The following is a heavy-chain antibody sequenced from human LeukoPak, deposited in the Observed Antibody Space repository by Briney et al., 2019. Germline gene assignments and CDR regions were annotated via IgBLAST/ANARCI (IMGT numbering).Heavy chain of an antibody. CDR2: MNPNSGNT. J-gene: IGHJ6*02. V-gene: IGHV1-8*01. D-gene: IGHD2-15*01. Sequence: ASVKVSCKASGYTFTSYDINWVRQAAGQGLEWMGWMNPNSGNTGYAQKLHGRVTMTTDTSTSTAYMELRSLRSDDTAVYYCARDIVVVVADAPYYYYGMDVWGQGTTVTVSS. CDR3: ARDIVVVVADAPYYYYGMDV. CDR1: GYTFTSYD.